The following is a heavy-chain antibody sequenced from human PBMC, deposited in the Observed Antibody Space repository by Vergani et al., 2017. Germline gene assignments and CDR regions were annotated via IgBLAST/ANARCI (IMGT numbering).Heavy chain of an antibody. V-gene: IGHV3-30*01. CDR2: ISYDGSNK. CDR1: GFTFSSYA. Sequence: VQLVESGGGVVQPGRSLRLSCAASGFTFSSYAMHWVRQAPGKGLEWVAVISYDGSNKYYADSVKGRFTISRDNSKNTLYLQMNSLRAQDTAVYYCAKDPYGSGSYYQAHDYDYYMDVWGKGTTVTVSS. D-gene: IGHD3-10*01. CDR3: AKDPYGSGSYYQAHDYDYYMDV. J-gene: IGHJ6*03.